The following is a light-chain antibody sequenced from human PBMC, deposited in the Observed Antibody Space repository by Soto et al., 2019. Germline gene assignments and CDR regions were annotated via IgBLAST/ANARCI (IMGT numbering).Light chain of an antibody. CDR1: QSVSSSY. Sequence: ETVCTQSPTIIYFSAGQRSTLSCGASQSVSSSYLAWYQQKPGQAPRLLIYGASSRATGIPDRFSGSGSGTDFTLTISRLEPEDFAVYYCQQYGSSRTFGQGTKVDIK. CDR2: GAS. CDR3: QQYGSSRT. J-gene: IGKJ1*01. V-gene: IGKV3-20*01.